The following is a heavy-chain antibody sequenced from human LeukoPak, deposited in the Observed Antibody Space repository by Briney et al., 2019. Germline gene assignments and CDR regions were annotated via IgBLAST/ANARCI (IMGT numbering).Heavy chain of an antibody. D-gene: IGHD5-18*01. V-gene: IGHV4-34*01. CDR2: INHSGST. Sequence: SETLSLTCAVYGGSFSGYYWSWIRQPPGKGLEWIGEINHSGSTNYDPSLKSRVTISVDTSKNQFSLKLSSVTAADTAVYYCARLPTSNTAMAVDYWGQGTLVTVSS. CDR1: GGSFSGYY. CDR3: ARLPTSNTAMAVDY. J-gene: IGHJ4*02.